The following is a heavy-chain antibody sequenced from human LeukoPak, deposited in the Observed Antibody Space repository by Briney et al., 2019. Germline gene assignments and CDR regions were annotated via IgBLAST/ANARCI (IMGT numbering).Heavy chain of an antibody. D-gene: IGHD6-6*01. CDR3: ARAYSSSSGRPFDY. CDR2: IYYTGTT. Sequence: PSETLSLTCSVSGGSISRHYWSWIRHPPGRELEWIGYIYYTGTTNYNPSLKSRVTISVDTSKNQFSLNLTSVTAADTAVYYCARAYSSSSGRPFDYWGQGTLVTVSS. J-gene: IGHJ4*02. V-gene: IGHV4-59*11. CDR1: GGSISRHY.